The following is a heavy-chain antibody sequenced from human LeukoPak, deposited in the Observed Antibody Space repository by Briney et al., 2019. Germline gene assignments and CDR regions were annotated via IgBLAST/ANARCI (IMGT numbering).Heavy chain of an antibody. CDR2: MYAGGST. D-gene: IGHD4-11*01. Sequence: GGSLRLSCAASGFSVSNNYVNWVRQAPGKGLEWVSVMYAGGSTVYADSVKGRFTISRDNSKNTLYLQLNSLRAEDTAVHYCARDHYSNYGFFYWGQGTLVTVSS. CDR3: ARDHYSNYGFFY. V-gene: IGHV3-53*05. CDR1: GFSVSNNY. J-gene: IGHJ4*02.